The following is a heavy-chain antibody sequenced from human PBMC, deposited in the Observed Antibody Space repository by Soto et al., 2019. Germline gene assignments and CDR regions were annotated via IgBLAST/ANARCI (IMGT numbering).Heavy chain of an antibody. V-gene: IGHV1-69*13. CDR1: GGTFSSYA. CDR2: IIPIFGTA. Sequence: ASVKVSCKASGGTFSSYAISWVRQAPGQGLEWMGGIIPIFGTANYAQKFQGRVTITADESTSTAYMELSSLRSEDTAVYYCARDALPIVVVVAATRNWFDPWGQGTLVTVSS. J-gene: IGHJ5*02. CDR3: ARDALPIVVVVAATRNWFDP. D-gene: IGHD2-15*01.